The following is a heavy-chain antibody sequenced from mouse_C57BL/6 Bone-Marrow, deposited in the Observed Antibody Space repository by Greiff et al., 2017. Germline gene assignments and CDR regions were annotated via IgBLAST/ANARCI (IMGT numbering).Heavy chain of an antibody. V-gene: IGHV5-4*03. CDR2: ISDGGSYT. CDR3: ARLAFDY. CDR1: GFTFSSYA. Sequence: EVKLMESGGGLVKPGGSLKLSCAASGFTFSSYAMSWVRQTPEKRLEWVATISDGGSYTYYPNNVKGRFTISRDNAKNNLYLQMSHLKSEDTAMYYCARLAFDYWGQGTTPTVSA. J-gene: IGHJ2*01.